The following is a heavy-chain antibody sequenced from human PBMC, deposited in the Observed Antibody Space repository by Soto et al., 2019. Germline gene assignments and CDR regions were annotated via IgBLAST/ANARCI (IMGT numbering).Heavy chain of an antibody. CDR1: GFTFSKYA. D-gene: IGHD3-10*01. J-gene: IGHJ6*02. CDR2: IYGSGAGI. V-gene: IGHV3-23*01. CDR3: ARGSMVRGGRRGMDV. Sequence: EVQLLEAGGGLVQPGGSLRLSCAASGFTFSKYAMIWVRQAPGKGLESVSGIYGSGAGISYADSVKGRFTISRDNSKNTLYLQMNSLRAEDTAVYYCARGSMVRGGRRGMDVWGQGTTVTVSS.